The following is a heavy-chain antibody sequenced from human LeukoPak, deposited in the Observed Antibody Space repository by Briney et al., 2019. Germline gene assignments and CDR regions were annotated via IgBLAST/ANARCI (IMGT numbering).Heavy chain of an antibody. CDR2: IYTSGDT. D-gene: IGHD7-27*01. Sequence: PSETLSLTCSVSGGSISSYYWSWIRQPAGKGLEWIGRIYTSGDTNSNPSLKSRVTISVDTSKNRFSLKLSTVTAADTAVYYCARRPTGDPKFDYWGQGTLVTVSS. V-gene: IGHV4-4*07. CDR3: ARRPTGDPKFDY. J-gene: IGHJ4*02. CDR1: GGSISSYY.